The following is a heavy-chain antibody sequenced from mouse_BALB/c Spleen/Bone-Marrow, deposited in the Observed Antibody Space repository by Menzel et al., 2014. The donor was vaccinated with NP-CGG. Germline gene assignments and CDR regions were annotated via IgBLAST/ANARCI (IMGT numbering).Heavy chain of an antibody. V-gene: IGHV1-69*02. CDR1: GYTFTSYW. J-gene: IGHJ2*01. D-gene: IGHD1-1*01. Sequence: VQLQQSGAELVRPGASVKLSCNASGYTFTSYWINWVKQRPGQGLEWIGNIYPSDSYTNYNQKFKDKATLTVDKSSSTAYMQLSSPTSEDSAIYYCTREGYYGSSYVDYWGQGTTLTVSS. CDR2: IYPSDSYT. CDR3: TREGYYGSSYVDY.